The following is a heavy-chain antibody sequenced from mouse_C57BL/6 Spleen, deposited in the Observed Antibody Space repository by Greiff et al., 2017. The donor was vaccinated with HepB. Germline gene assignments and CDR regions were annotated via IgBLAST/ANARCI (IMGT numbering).Heavy chain of an antibody. V-gene: IGHV1-76*01. J-gene: IGHJ4*01. D-gene: IGHD1-1*01. CDR3: ARRPGSDAMDY. CDR1: GYTFTDYY. Sequence: VQLQQSGAELVRPGASVKLSCKASGYTFTDYYINWVKQRPGQGLEWIARIYPGSGNTYYNEKFKGKATLTAEKSSSTAYMQLSSLTSEDSAVYFCARRPGSDAMDYWGQGTSVTVSS. CDR2: IYPGSGNT.